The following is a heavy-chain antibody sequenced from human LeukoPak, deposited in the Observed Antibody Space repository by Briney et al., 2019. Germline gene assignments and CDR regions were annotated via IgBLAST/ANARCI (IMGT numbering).Heavy chain of an antibody. CDR3: ARQGATVSHWFDP. CDR2: IYYSGST. J-gene: IGHJ5*02. CDR1: GGSISSYY. D-gene: IGHD4-17*01. Sequence: PSETLSLTCTVPGGSISSYYWSWIRQPPGKGLEWIGYIYYSGSTNYNPSLKSRVTISVDTSKNQFSLKLSSVTAADTAVYYCARQGATVSHWFDPWGQGTLVTVSS. V-gene: IGHV4-59*08.